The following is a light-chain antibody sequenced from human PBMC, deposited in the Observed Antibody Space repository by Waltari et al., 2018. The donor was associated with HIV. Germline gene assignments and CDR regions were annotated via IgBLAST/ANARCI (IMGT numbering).Light chain of an antibody. Sequence: SVSVAPGQTARITCGGNNIAATKSVHWYRLNPGQAPVVVIYDDRDRPSGIPDRFSGSSSGDTATLTISRAEAGDEADYYCQVWDGRGDPVIFGGGTKLAVV. CDR1: NIAATKS. J-gene: IGLJ2*01. CDR2: DDR. CDR3: QVWDGRGDPVI. V-gene: IGLV3-21*02.